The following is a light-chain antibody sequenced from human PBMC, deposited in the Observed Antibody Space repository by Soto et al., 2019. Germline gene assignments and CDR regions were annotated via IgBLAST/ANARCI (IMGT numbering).Light chain of an antibody. CDR2: AAS. J-gene: IGKJ5*01. Sequence: DIQMTQSPSSVSASVGDRVTITCRASQSISSWLAWYQQKPGTVPKLLIYAASSLQSGVPSRFSGSGAGTEFTPTITSLQPEDFGTYYCQQGDSFPITFGQGTRLEIK. CDR1: QSISSW. CDR3: QQGDSFPIT. V-gene: IGKV1-12*01.